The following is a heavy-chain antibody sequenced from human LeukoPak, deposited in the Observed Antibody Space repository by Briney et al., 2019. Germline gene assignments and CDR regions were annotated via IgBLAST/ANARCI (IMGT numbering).Heavy chain of an antibody. CDR2: IYDGGTT. J-gene: IGHJ4*02. CDR3: ARHWDS. Sequence: PSETLSLTCTVSGGSSSTYYWSWIRQPPGKGLEWIGYIYDGGTTNYNPSLKSRVIISVDTSMNQLSLKLSSLTAADTAVYYCARHWDSWGQGTLVTVSS. CDR1: GGSSSTYY. V-gene: IGHV4-59*08.